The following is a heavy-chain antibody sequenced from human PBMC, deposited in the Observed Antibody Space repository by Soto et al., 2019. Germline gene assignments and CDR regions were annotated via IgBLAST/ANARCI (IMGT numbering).Heavy chain of an antibody. CDR1: GFTFSTYS. D-gene: IGHD1-7*01. CDR3: AKCMQAYWNYDAHHI. Sequence: GGSLRLSCAASGFTFSTYSITWVRQAPGKGLEWVAHITATGGTTYYADSVKGRFTISRDTSRNTLYLQMNSLRAEDTALYYCAKCMQAYWNYDAHHIWGQGTMVTVSS. V-gene: IGHV3-23*01. CDR2: ITATGGTT. J-gene: IGHJ3*02.